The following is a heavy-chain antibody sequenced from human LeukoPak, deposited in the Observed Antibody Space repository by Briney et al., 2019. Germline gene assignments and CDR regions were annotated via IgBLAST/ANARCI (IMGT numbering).Heavy chain of an antibody. Sequence: GGSLRLSCVGSGFIFSSYGMNWVRQAPGKGLEWVSSISSGNTYIKYADSVKGRFTISRDNAKKSVYLQMNSLRAEDTALYFCARDDRVARLDSWGQGTPVTVSS. CDR1: GFIFSSYG. CDR3: ARDDRVARLDS. J-gene: IGHJ4*02. CDR2: ISSGNTYI. V-gene: IGHV3-21*01. D-gene: IGHD6-6*01.